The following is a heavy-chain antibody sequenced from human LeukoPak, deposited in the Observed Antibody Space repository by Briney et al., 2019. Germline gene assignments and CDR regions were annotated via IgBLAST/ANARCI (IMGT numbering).Heavy chain of an antibody. D-gene: IGHD3-22*01. J-gene: IGHJ3*02. Sequence: SETLSLTCTVSGGSISSYYWSWIRQPAGKGLEWIGRIYTSGSANYNPSLKSRVTMSVDTSKNQFSLKLSSVTAADTAVYYCARDSWGYYDSSGYSHDAFDIWGQGTMVTVSS. CDR2: IYTSGSA. CDR1: GGSISSYY. CDR3: ARDSWGYYDSSGYSHDAFDI. V-gene: IGHV4-4*07.